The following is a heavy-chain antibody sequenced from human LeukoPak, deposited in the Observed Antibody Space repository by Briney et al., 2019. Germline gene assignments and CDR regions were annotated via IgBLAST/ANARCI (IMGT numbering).Heavy chain of an antibody. D-gene: IGHD5-18*01. Sequence: ASETLSLTCAVYGGSFSGYYWSWIRQPPGKGLEWIGEINHSGSTNYNPSLKSRVTISVDTSKNQFSLKLSSVTAADTAVYYCARRIQYKGLDYWGQGTLVTVSS. CDR1: GGSFSGYY. J-gene: IGHJ4*02. CDR3: ARRIQYKGLDY. CDR2: INHSGST. V-gene: IGHV4-34*01.